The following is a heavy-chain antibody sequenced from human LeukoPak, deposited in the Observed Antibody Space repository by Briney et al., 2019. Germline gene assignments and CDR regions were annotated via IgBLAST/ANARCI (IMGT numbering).Heavy chain of an antibody. Sequence: GGSLRLSCEASGCIFSNYYLQWVRQAPGKGLVLVASSNPDGRRTTYADSVKGRFTISRDNAENTTHLQMNSLRTDDQAVDYCERGNSGNYRTDYWGQGTLVTVSS. CDR1: GCIFSNYY. D-gene: IGHD5-12*01. CDR3: ERGNSGNYRTDY. J-gene: IGHJ4*02. CDR2: SNPDGRRT. V-gene: IGHV3-74*01.